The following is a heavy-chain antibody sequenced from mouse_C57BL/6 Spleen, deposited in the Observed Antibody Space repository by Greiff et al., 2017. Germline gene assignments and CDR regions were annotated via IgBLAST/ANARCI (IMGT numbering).Heavy chain of an antibody. J-gene: IGHJ4*01. CDR3: ASYYDYGGRAMDY. V-gene: IGHV2-9-1*01. D-gene: IGHD2-4*01. CDR2: IWTGGGT. CDR1: GFSLTSYA. Sequence: VMLVESGPGLVAPSQSLSITCTVSGFSLTSYAISWVRQPPGKGLEWLGVIWTGGGTNYNSALKSRLSISKDNSKSQVFLKMNSLQTDDTARYYCASYYDYGGRAMDYWGQGTSVTVSS.